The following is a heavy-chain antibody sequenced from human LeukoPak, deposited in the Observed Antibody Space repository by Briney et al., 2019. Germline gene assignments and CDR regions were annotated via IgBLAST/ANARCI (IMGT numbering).Heavy chain of an antibody. J-gene: IGHJ4*02. CDR1: GFTFSSYA. V-gene: IGHV3-23*01. CDR2: ISGSGGST. D-gene: IGHD6-6*01. CDR3: AKDDEYSSSSDHFDY. Sequence: GGSLRLSCAASGFTFSSYAMSWVRQAPGKGLEWVSAISGSGGSTYYADSVKGRFTISRDNSKNTLYLQMNSLRAEDTAVYYCAKDDEYSSSSDHFDYWGQGTLVTVSS.